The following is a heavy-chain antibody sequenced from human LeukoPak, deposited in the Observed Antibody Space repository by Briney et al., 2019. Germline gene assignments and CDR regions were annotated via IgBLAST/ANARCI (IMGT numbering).Heavy chain of an antibody. CDR2: ISWDGGKT. CDR3: AKSQSGNYLPLLYFQQ. D-gene: IGHD1-26*01. V-gene: IGHV3-43*01. CDR1: GFTFGDYA. J-gene: IGHJ1*01. Sequence: PGGSLRLSCAASGFTFGDYAMHWIRQLPGKGLEWVSLISWDGGKTYYADSVKGRFTISRDNSKNSLYPQINSLRTEDTAFYYCAKSQSGNYLPLLYFQQWGQGTLVTVSS.